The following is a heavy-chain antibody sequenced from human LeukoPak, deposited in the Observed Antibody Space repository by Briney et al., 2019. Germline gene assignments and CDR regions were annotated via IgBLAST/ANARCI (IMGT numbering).Heavy chain of an antibody. CDR2: FDPEDGET. D-gene: IGHD6-6*01. J-gene: IGHJ4*02. CDR3: ATDATAAGSSRGNFDY. V-gene: IGHV1-24*01. Sequence: ASVKVSCKVSGYTLTELSMHWVRQAPGKGLEWMGGFDPEDGETIYAQKFQGRVTMTEDTSTDTAYMELSSLRSEDTAVYYCATDATAAGSSRGNFDYWGQGTLVTVSS. CDR1: GYTLTELS.